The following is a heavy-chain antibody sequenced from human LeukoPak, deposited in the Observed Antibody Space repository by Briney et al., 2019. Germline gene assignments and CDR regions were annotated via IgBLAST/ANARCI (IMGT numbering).Heavy chain of an antibody. CDR3: AKSLTYYYYYMDV. CDR1: GFTCSSYA. CDR2: ISGSGGST. J-gene: IGHJ6*03. Sequence: GGALRLSCAASGFTCSSYAMSWVRQDPGKGLEWVSAISGSGGSTYYADSVKGRFTISRDNSKNTLYLQMNSLRAEDTAVYYCAKSLTYYYYYMDVWGKGTTVTVSS. V-gene: IGHV3-23*01.